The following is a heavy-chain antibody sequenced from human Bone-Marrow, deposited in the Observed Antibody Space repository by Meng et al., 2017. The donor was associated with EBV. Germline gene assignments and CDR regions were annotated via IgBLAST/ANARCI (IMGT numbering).Heavy chain of an antibody. Sequence: EVQLVESGGXVKKRGESXKISCKGSGYSFTSYYLGWVRQMPGKGLEWMGIIYPGDTETRYSPSFQGQVTISADKSISTAYLQWSSLKASDTAIYYCASWDIVETFSWHWGQGTLVTVSS. V-gene: IGHV5-51*01. CDR1: GYSFTSYY. CDR2: IYPGDTET. J-gene: IGHJ4*02. D-gene: IGHD5-12*01. CDR3: ASWDIVETFSWH.